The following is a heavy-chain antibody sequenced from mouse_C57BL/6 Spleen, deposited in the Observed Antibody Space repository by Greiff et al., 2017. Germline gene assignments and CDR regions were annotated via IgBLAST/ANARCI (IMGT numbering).Heavy chain of an antibody. Sequence: LQQSGAELVRPGASVKMSCKASGYTFTSSNMHWVKQTPRQGLEGIGAIYPGNGDTSYNQKFKGKAKLTVDKSSSTAYMQLSSLTSEDSAVYFCARSSNYYAMDYWGQGTSVTVSS. CDR2: IYPGNGDT. J-gene: IGHJ4*01. CDR1: GYTFTSSN. CDR3: ARSSNYYAMDY. V-gene: IGHV1-12*01. D-gene: IGHD2-10*02.